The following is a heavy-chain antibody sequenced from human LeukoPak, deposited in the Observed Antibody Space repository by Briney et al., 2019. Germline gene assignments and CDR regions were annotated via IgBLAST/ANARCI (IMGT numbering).Heavy chain of an antibody. D-gene: IGHD1-26*01. CDR1: GFTFSSYA. J-gene: IGHJ5*02. CDR3: ARDVSGSYYWFDP. CDR2: IYYSGST. V-gene: IGHV4-39*07. Sequence: GSLRLSCAASGFTFSSYAISWVRQAPAKGLEWIGSIYYSGSTYYNPSLKSRVTISVDTSKNQFSLKLSSVTAADTAVYYCARDVSGSYYWFDPWGQGTLVTVSS.